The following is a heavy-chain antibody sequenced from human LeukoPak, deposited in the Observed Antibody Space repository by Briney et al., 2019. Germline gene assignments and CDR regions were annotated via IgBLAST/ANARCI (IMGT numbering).Heavy chain of an antibody. CDR2: IYYRGST. D-gene: IGHD6-19*01. J-gene: IGHJ4*02. CDR1: DGSISSSSHY. V-gene: IGHV4-39*01. Sequence: SETLSLTCTVSDGSISSSSHYWGWIRQPPGKGLEWIGSIYYRGSTYYNPSLKSRVTISVDTSKNQFSLKLSSVTAADTAVYYCATPESYRSGWFLEYWGQGTLVTVSS. CDR3: ATPESYRSGWFLEY.